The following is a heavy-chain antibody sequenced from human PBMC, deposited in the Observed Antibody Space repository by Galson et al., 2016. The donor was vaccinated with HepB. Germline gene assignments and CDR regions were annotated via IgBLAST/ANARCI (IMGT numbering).Heavy chain of an antibody. CDR2: ISYGGNND. Sequence: SLRLSCAASGFTFSSYGMHWVRQAPGKGLEWVAFISYGGNNDYYVDSVKGRFTISRDNSKNTLYLQMNSLRHEDTAVYYCARACSGGRCYPGWGQGTLVTVSS. J-gene: IGHJ4*02. CDR1: GFTFSSYG. D-gene: IGHD2-15*01. V-gene: IGHV3-30*19. CDR3: ARACSGGRCYPG.